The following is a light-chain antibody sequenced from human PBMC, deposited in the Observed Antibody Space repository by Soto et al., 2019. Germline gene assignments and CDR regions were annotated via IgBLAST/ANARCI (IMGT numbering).Light chain of an antibody. Sequence: EMVMTQSPATLSVSPGERATLSCRASQSVSNYLAWYQQKPGQAPRLLIYDASNRATGIPARFSGSGSGTDFTLTISSLEPEDFAVYFCQQRSHWPPITFGQGTRLEIK. CDR1: QSVSNY. CDR2: DAS. V-gene: IGKV3-11*01. J-gene: IGKJ5*01. CDR3: QQRSHWPPIT.